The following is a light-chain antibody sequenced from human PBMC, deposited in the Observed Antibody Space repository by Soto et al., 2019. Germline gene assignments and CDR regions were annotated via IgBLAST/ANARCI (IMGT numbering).Light chain of an antibody. Sequence: EIVLTQSPGTLSLSPGETAILSCRASLIFTSNYLGWYQQKPGQAPRLVIYGASSRATGIPDRFSGSVSGTDFTLIISRLETEDFAVYYYQQYDTSPYTVGQGTKLEI. V-gene: IGKV3-20*01. CDR2: GAS. CDR1: LIFTSNY. CDR3: QQYDTSPYT. J-gene: IGKJ2*01.